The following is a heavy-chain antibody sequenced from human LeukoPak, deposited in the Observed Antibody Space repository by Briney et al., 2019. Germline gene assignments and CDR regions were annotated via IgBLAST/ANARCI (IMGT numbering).Heavy chain of an antibody. CDR1: EFTFSSYT. Sequence: GGSLRLSCAASEFTFSSYTINWARQAPGKGLGWVSSISSTSTYISYADSVKGRFTISRDNAKNSLYLQMNSLRAEDTAVYYCARGGGNFDYWGQGTLVTVSS. V-gene: IGHV3-21*01. CDR3: ARGGGNFDY. J-gene: IGHJ4*02. D-gene: IGHD2-15*01. CDR2: ISSTSTYI.